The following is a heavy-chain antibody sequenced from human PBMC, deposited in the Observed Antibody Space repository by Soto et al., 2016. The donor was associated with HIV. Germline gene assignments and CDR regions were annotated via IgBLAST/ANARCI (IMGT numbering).Heavy chain of an antibody. Sequence: QLQLQESGPGLVKPSETLSLTCTASGGSISSSSYYWGWIRQPPGKGLEWIGSIYYSGSTYYNPSLKSRATISVDTSKNQFSLKLSSVTAADTAVYYCARLHIVAYDWDYWGQGNPWVTVSS. CDR1: GGSISSSSYY. J-gene: IGHJ4*02. CDR3: ARLHIVAYDWDY. V-gene: IGHV4-39*01. CDR2: IYYSGST. D-gene: IGHD5-12*01.